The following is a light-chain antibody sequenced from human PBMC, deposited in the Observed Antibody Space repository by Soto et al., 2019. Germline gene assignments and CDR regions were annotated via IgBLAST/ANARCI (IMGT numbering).Light chain of an antibody. Sequence: EIVLTQSPATLSLSPGERATLSCRASQSVSSYLAWYQQKPGQAPRLLIYDASNRATGIPARFSGSESGTDFTLTISSLEPEDFAVYYCQQRSNWPPGLTFGGGTKVEIK. CDR2: DAS. CDR3: QQRSNWPPGLT. CDR1: QSVSSY. V-gene: IGKV3-11*01. J-gene: IGKJ4*01.